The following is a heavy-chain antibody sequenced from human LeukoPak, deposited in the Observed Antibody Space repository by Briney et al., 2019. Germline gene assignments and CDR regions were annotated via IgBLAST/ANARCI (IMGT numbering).Heavy chain of an antibody. D-gene: IGHD4-11*01. Sequence: GGSLRLSCAASGFTFSIYWVHWVRQAPGKGLVWVSRINSDGYSISYADSVKGRFTISRDNAKSTLYLQMNSLRAEDTAVYYCARWVATGGWFDPWGQGTLVTVSS. V-gene: IGHV3-74*01. J-gene: IGHJ5*02. CDR3: ARWVATGGWFDP. CDR2: INSDGYSI. CDR1: GFTFSIYW.